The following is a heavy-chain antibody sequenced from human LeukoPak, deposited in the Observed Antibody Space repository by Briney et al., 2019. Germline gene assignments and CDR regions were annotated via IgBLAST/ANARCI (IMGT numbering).Heavy chain of an antibody. D-gene: IGHD3-22*01. J-gene: IGHJ4*02. CDR2: INPNSGGT. CDR3: ARGEYYYDSSGYSSVDY. Sequence: GASVKVSCKASGYTFTGYYMHWVRQAPGQGLEWMGWINPNSGGTNYAQKFQGRVTMTRDTSISTAYMELSRLRSDDTAVYYCARGEYYYDSSGYSSVDYWGQGTLVTVSS. CDR1: GYTFTGYY. V-gene: IGHV1-2*02.